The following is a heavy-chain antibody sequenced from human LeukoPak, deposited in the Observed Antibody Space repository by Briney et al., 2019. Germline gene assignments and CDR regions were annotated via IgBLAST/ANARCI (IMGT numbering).Heavy chain of an antibody. Sequence: GASVKVSCKASGGTFSSYAIGWVRQAPGQGLEWMGGIIPIFGTANYAQKFQGRVTITADESTSTAYMELSSLRSEDTAVYYCARERGNPNEDYYYYYYMDVWGKGTTVTVSS. V-gene: IGHV1-69*01. CDR1: GGTFSSYA. J-gene: IGHJ6*03. CDR2: IIPIFGTA. D-gene: IGHD4-23*01. CDR3: ARERGNPNEDYYYYYYMDV.